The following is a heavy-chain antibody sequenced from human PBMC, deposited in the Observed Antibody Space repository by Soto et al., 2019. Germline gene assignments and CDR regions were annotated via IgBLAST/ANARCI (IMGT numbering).Heavy chain of an antibody. Sequence: VASVKVSCKASGYTFTSYDINWVRQATGQGLEWMGWMNPNSGNTGYAQKFQGRVTMTRNTSISTAYMELSSVTAADTAVYYCARFDYYDSSGYLDFGPKWGQGTLVTVSS. V-gene: IGHV1-8*01. J-gene: IGHJ4*02. CDR2: MNPNSGNT. CDR1: GYTFTSYD. CDR3: ARFDYYDSSGYLDFGPK. D-gene: IGHD3-22*01.